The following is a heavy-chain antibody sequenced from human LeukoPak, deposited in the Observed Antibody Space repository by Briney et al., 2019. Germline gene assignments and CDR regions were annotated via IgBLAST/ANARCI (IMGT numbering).Heavy chain of an antibody. J-gene: IGHJ4*02. V-gene: IGHV4-39*01. CDR3: ARLSKGRYFDYIFDN. Sequence: SETLSLTCTVSGGSVSSTEFYWGWIRQPPGKGLQWIGNIYYTGSTYYNPSLNSRVAMSVDTSQNQFSLKMASVTAADTAVYYCARLSKGRYFDYIFDNWGQGTLVTVSS. CDR1: GGSVSSTEFY. D-gene: IGHD3-9*01. CDR2: IYYTGST.